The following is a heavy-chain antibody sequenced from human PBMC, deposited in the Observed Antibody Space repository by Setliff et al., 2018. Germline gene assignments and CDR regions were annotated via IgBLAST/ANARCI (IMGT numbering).Heavy chain of an antibody. D-gene: IGHD2-15*01. J-gene: IGHJ4*02. CDR2: IYYSGST. CDR3: ASERESASRQTYFDS. CDR1: GGSISSHY. Sequence: SETLSLTCTVSGGSISSHYWSWIRQPPGKGLEWIGGIYYSGSTNYNPSLKSRVTILSDTSKNQFSLILSSVTAADTAVYYCASERESASRQTYFDSWGQGTLVTVSS. V-gene: IGHV4-59*11.